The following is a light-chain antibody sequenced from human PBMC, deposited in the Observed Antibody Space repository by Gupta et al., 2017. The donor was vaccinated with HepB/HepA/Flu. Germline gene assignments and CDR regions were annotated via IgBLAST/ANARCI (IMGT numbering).Light chain of an antibody. CDR1: QSLVYSDGNTY. CDR3: THGTHPFT. V-gene: IGKV2-30*01. CDR2: KGS. J-gene: IGKJ2*01. Sequence: DVVMTQSPLSLPVTLGQPASISCRSSQSLVYSDGNTYLNWLQQRPGQSPRRIIYKGSNRDSGDPVRFSGAGSVNDFTLKSIRAEDEDVGVYYVTHGTHPFTFGQGTKLDIK.